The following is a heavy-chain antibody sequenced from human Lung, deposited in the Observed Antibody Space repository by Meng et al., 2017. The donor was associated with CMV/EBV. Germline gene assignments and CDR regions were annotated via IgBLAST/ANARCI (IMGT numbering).Heavy chain of an antibody. D-gene: IGHD3-10*01. J-gene: IGHJ4*02. CDR1: GFTFRTSW. CDR3: AREPGFGALDF. V-gene: IGHV3-7*01. CDR2: IKHDGSEE. Sequence: GGSLRLTCAVSGFTFRTSWMSWVRQSPGRGLEWVGNIKHDGSEEYYVHSLTGRFTISRDNAKNSLYLQMNSLRAEDTALYYCAREPGFGALDFWGQGTLVTVSS.